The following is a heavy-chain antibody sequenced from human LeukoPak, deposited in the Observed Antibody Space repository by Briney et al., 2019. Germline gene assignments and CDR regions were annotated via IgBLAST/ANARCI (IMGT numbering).Heavy chain of an antibody. CDR1: GGSISSGGYY. J-gene: IGHJ3*02. CDR3: ARDYYASGSYAFDI. D-gene: IGHD3-10*01. V-gene: IGHV4-31*03. Sequence: SETLSLTCTVSGGSISSGGYYWSWIRQHPGKGLEWIGYIYYSGSTYYNPSLKSRVTISVDTSKNQFSLKLSSVTAADTAVYYCARDYYASGSYAFDIWGQGTMVTVSS. CDR2: IYYSGST.